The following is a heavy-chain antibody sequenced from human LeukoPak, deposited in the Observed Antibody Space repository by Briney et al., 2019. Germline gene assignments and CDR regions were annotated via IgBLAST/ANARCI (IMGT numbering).Heavy chain of an antibody. V-gene: IGHV1-2*06. D-gene: IGHD6-13*01. CDR2: INPNSGGT. Sequence: ASVKVSCKASGYTLTDYYMHWVRQAPGQGLEWMGRINPNSGGTNYAQKFQGRVTMTRDTSISTVYMELSRLRSDDTAVYYCATSWYLDYWGQGTLVTVSS. J-gene: IGHJ4*02. CDR1: GYTLTDYY. CDR3: ATSWYLDY.